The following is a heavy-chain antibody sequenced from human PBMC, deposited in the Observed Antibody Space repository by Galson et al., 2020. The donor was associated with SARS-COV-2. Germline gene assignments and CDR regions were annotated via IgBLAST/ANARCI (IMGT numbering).Heavy chain of an antibody. V-gene: IGHV4-34*01. J-gene: IGHJ4*02. CDR3: ARVDKTRLFDY. Sequence: SETLSLTCVVSGGSFSDYYWSWIRQPPGKGLEWIGEINHSGSTNYNPSLKSRVIISVDTSKNQFSLKVTSVTAADTAVYYCARVDKTRLFDYWGQGPLVTVSS. D-gene: IGHD2-2*01. CDR2: INHSGST. CDR1: GGSFSDYY.